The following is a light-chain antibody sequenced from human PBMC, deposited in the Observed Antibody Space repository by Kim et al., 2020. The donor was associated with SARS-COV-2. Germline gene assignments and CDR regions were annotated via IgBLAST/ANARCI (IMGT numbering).Light chain of an antibody. CDR1: SSNIVNNY. Sequence: GQTVTISCSGSSSNIVNNYVSWYQQLPGTAPKLLIYDTNNRPSGIPDRFSGSKSGATATLGITGLQTGDEADYHCGTWDDRLNSYVFGAGTKVTVL. V-gene: IGLV1-51*01. CDR3: GTWDDRLNSYV. CDR2: DTN. J-gene: IGLJ1*01.